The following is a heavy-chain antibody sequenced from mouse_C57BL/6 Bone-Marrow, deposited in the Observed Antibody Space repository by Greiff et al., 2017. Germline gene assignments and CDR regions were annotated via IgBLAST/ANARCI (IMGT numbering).Heavy chain of an antibody. V-gene: IGHV5-6*01. CDR3: ARQRDSSGWVAY. CDR2: ISSDGSYT. D-gene: IGHD3-2*02. CDR1: GFTFSSYG. J-gene: IGHJ3*01. Sequence: EVKLLESGGDLVKPGGSLKLSCAASGFTFSSYGMSWVRQTPDKRLEWVATISSDGSYTYYPDSVKGRFTISRDNANNTLYLQMSSLKSEDTAMYYCARQRDSSGWVAYWGQGTLVTVSA.